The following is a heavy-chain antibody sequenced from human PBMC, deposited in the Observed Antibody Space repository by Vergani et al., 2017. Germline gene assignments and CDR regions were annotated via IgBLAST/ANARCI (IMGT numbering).Heavy chain of an antibody. Sequence: QVQLQESGPGLVEPSETLSLTCAVSGYSIRNGYYWGWIRQPPGKGLEWSGSIYHSGSTHYNPSLKSRVTISVDTSKNDFSLKVTSVTAADTAVYYCPRQPQEGASGPPSVPTWGQGISVIVSS. V-gene: IGHV4-38-2*01. J-gene: IGHJ4*02. CDR1: GYSIRNGYY. D-gene: IGHD5-12*01. CDR3: PRQPQEGASGPPSVPT. CDR2: IYHSGST.